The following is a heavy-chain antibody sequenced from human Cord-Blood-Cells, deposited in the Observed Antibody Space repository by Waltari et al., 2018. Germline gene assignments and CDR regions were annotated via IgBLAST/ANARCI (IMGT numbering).Heavy chain of an antibody. CDR3: ARSTETRGSYEDY. V-gene: IGHV1-69*01. CDR2: IIPSIGTA. CDR1: GGTFSSSA. Sequence: VQLVQSGAEVKKPGSSVKVSCKASGGTFSSSAISWVRPAPGQGLEWMGGIIPSIGTANYAQKFEGRVTITADESASTAYMELSSLGSEDTAVYDCARSTETRGSYEDYWGQGTLVTVSS. D-gene: IGHD1-26*01. J-gene: IGHJ4*02.